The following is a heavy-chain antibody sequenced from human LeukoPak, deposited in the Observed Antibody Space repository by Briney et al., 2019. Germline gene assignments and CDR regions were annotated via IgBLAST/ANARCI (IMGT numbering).Heavy chain of an antibody. V-gene: IGHV1-18*01. CDR2: ISAYDGNT. CDR3: ARVRGYNWNGENDY. J-gene: IGHJ4*02. CDR1: GYTFTNYA. Sequence: ASVKVSCKASGYTFTNYAMNWVRQAPGQGLEWMGWISAYDGNTNYAQKLQGRVTMTTDTSTSTAYMELRSLRSDDTAVYYCARVRGYNWNGENDYWGQGTLVTVSS. D-gene: IGHD1-20*01.